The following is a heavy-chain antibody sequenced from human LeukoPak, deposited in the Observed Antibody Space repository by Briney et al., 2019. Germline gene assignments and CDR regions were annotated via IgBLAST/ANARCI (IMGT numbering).Heavy chain of an antibody. J-gene: IGHJ4*02. V-gene: IGHV4-30-4*08. D-gene: IGHD3-10*01. CDR1: GGSISSGDYY. CDR2: IYYSGST. Sequence: SETLSLTCTVSGGSISSGDYYWRWIRQPPGKGLEWIGYIYYSGSTYYNPSLKSRVTISVDTSKNQFSLKLSSVTAADTAVYYCARDAYYYGSAGEIDYWGQGTLVTVSS. CDR3: ARDAYYYGSAGEIDY.